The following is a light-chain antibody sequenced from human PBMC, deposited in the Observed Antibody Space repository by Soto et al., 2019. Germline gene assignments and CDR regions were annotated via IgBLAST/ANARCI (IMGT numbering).Light chain of an antibody. J-gene: IGKJ4*01. V-gene: IGKV3-20*01. CDR2: GAS. Sequence: EIVLTQSPGTLSLSPGERATLSCRASQSVSSSYLAWYQQKPGQAPRLLIYGASSRATGIPDRFSGSGSGTDFTLTISRLEPEDFAVYYCQQYFGGGTKVDIK. CDR1: QSVSSSY. CDR3: QQY.